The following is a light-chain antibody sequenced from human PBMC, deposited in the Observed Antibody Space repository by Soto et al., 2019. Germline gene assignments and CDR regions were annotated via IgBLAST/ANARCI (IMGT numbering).Light chain of an antibody. V-gene: IGKV1-5*03. CDR3: QQYNSYWP. Sequence: DIPMTQSPSTLSASVGDRVTITCRASQSISSWLAWYQQKPGKAPKLLIYKASSLESGVPSRISGSGSGTEFTLTISSLQPDDFATYYCQQYNSYWPFGQGTKVDIK. CDR2: KAS. CDR1: QSISSW. J-gene: IGKJ1*01.